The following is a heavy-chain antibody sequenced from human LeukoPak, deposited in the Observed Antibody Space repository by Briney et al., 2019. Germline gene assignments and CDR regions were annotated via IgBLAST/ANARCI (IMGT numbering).Heavy chain of an antibody. Sequence: SETLSLTCAVYGGSFSGYYWSWIRQPPGKGLEWIGEINHSVSTNYNPSLKSRVTISGDTSKNQFSLKVTSVTAADTAVYYCERGNPARYDSWGQGPLVTVSS. CDR1: GGSFSGYY. V-gene: IGHV4-34*01. J-gene: IGHJ5*01. CDR3: ERGNPARYDS. CDR2: INHSVST. D-gene: IGHD1-14*01.